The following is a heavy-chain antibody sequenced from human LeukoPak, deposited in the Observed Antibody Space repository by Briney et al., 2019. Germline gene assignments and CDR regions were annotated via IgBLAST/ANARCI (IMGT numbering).Heavy chain of an antibody. CDR3: AKGGSPSCYSSSGY. CDR1: GFTFSTYA. CDR2: ICGSDGSR. Sequence: GGSLRLSCAASGFTFSTYAMSWVRQAPGKGLVWVSAICGSDGSRYYADSVKGRFTISRDNSKNTLYLQMNSLRGEDTAVYYCAKGGSPSCYSSSGYWGQGTLVTVSS. V-gene: IGHV3-23*01. D-gene: IGHD2-2*01. J-gene: IGHJ4*02.